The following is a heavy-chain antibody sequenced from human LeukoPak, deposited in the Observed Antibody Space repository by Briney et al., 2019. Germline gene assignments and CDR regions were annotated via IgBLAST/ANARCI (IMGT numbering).Heavy chain of an antibody. CDR1: GGTFSIYA. V-gene: IGHV1-69*04. J-gene: IGHJ6*02. D-gene: IGHD2-2*01. CDR2: IIPILGIA. Sequence: ASVKVSCKASGGTFSIYAISWVRQAPGQGLEWMGRIIPILGIANYAQKFQGRVTITADKSTSTAYMELSSLRSEDTAVYYCARDLIVVVPAAPAYGMDVWGQGTTVTVSS. CDR3: ARDLIVVVPAAPAYGMDV.